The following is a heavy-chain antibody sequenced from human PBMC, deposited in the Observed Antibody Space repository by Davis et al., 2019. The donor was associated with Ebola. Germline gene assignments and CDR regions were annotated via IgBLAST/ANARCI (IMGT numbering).Heavy chain of an antibody. CDR3: AREPSFSCDAFDI. J-gene: IGHJ3*02. Sequence: PGGSLRLSCAASGFTFSSYWMSWVRQAPGKGLEWVANIKQDGSEKYYVDSVKGRFTISRDNAKNSLYLQMNSLRAEDTAVYYCAREPSFSCDAFDIWGQGTMVTVSS. CDR2: IKQDGSEK. V-gene: IGHV3-7*03. CDR1: GFTFSSYW.